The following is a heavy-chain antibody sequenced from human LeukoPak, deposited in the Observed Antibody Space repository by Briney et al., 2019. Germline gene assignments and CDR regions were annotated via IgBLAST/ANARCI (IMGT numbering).Heavy chain of an antibody. J-gene: IGHJ4*02. Sequence: ASVKVSCKASGYTFTSYGISWVRQAPGQGLEWMGWISAYNGNTNYAQKFQGRVTMTRDTSISTAYMELSRLRSDDTAVYYCARLVRVVGATIGNYWGQGTLVTVSS. CDR1: GYTFTSYG. CDR3: ARLVRVVGATIGNY. V-gene: IGHV1-18*01. CDR2: ISAYNGNT. D-gene: IGHD1-26*01.